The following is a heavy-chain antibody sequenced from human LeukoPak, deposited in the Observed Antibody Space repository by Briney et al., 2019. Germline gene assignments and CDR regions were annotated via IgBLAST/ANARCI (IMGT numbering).Heavy chain of an antibody. V-gene: IGHV4-34*01. J-gene: IGHJ5*02. CDR3: ARGLRSGYYYGSGYPNWFDP. D-gene: IGHD3-10*01. Sequence: SETLSLTCAVYGGSFSGYYWSWIRQPPGKGLEWIGEINHSGSTNYNPSLKSRVTISVDTSKNQFSLKLSSVTAADTAVYYCARGLRSGYYYGSGYPNWFDPWGQGTLVTVSS. CDR1: GGSFSGYY. CDR2: INHSGST.